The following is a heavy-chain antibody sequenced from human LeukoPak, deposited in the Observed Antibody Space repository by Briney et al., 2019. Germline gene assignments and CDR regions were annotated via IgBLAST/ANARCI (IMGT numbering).Heavy chain of an antibody. V-gene: IGHV1-3*01. J-gene: IGHJ4*02. CDR3: ARGSTSDWPLEY. CDR2: INAHNGDT. D-gene: IGHD2-21*02. Sequence: GASVKVSCKASGHTFINYAIHWVRQAPGQRLEWMGWINAHNGDTKYSQKFQGRVAITRDTSASIVYMGLSTLRFGDTAVYYCARGSTSDWPLEYWGRGILVTVSS. CDR1: GHTFINYA.